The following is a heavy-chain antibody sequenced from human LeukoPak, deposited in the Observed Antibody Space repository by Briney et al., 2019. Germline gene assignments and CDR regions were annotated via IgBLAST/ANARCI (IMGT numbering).Heavy chain of an antibody. CDR3: ARGTLRFLEWFHGSISGYYFDY. CDR2: IYYSGST. D-gene: IGHD3-3*01. CDR1: GGSISSGDYY. J-gene: IGHJ4*02. Sequence: PSETLSLTCTVSGGSISSGDYYWSWIRQPPGKGLEWIGYIYYSGSTNYNPSLKSRVTISVDTSKNQFSLKLSSVTAADTAVYYCARGTLRFLEWFHGSISGYYFDYWGQGTLVTVSS. V-gene: IGHV4-30-4*01.